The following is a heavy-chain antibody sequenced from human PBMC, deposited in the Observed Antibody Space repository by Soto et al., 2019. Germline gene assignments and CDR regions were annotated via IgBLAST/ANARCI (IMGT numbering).Heavy chain of an antibody. CDR2: IYYSGST. D-gene: IGHD3-9*01. CDR1: GGSISSSSYY. CDR3: ARHRGYYDILTGYYTEFNFDY. J-gene: IGHJ4*02. V-gene: IGHV4-39*01. Sequence: ASETLSLTCTVSGGSISSSSYYWGWIRQPPGKGLEWIGSIYYSGSTYYNPSLKSRVTISVDTSKNQFSLKLSSVTAADTAVYYCARHRGYYDILTGYYTEFNFDYWGQGTLVTVSS.